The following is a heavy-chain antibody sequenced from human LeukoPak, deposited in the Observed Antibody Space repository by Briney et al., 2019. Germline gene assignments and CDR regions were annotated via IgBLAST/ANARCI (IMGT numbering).Heavy chain of an antibody. Sequence: PGGSLRLSCAASGFTFSSYWMHWVRQAPGKGLVWVSRINSDGSSTIYADSVKGRFTISRDNAKNTLYLQMNSLRAEDTAVYYCARLMRRLRFGATAPESWGQGTLVTVSS. CDR3: ARLMRRLRFGATAPES. D-gene: IGHD3-10*01. CDR2: INSDGSST. CDR1: GFTFSSYW. V-gene: IGHV3-74*01. J-gene: IGHJ5*02.